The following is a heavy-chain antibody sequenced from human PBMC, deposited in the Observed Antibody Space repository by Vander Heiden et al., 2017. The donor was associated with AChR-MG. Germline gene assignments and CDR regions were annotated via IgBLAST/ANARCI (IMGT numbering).Heavy chain of an antibody. V-gene: IGHV4-34*01. CDR2: INHGGST. D-gene: IGHD3-10*01. CDR3: ARAPLMIRGVLPPFDY. J-gene: IGHJ4*02. Sequence: QVQLQQWGAGLLKHSETLSLTCAVYGGSFSGYYWSWSRQPPGTGLEWIGEINHGGSTNFNPSLKSRVTISVDTSKNQFSLKRGSVTAADKAVYYCARAPLMIRGVLPPFDYWCQGTLVTVSS. CDR1: GGSFSGYY.